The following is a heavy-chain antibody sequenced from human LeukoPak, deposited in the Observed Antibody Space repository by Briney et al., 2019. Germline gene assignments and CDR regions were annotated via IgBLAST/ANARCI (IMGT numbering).Heavy chain of an antibody. CDR3: ARGRRAYSSGWPFDY. V-gene: IGHV4-59*11. Sequence: SETLSLTYTVSGGSISSHYWRWIRQPPGKGLEWIGYIYYSGSTNYNPSLKSRVTISVDTSKNQFSLKLSSVTAADTAVYYCARGRRAYSSGWPFDYWGQGTLVTVSS. J-gene: IGHJ4*02. D-gene: IGHD6-19*01. CDR2: IYYSGST. CDR1: GGSISSHY.